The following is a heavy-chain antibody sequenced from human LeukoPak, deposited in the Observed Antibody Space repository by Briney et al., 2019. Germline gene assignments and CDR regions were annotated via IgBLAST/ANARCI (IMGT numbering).Heavy chain of an antibody. Sequence: SETLSLTCTVSGGSISSYYWSWIRQPPGKGLEWIGYIYYSGSTNYNPSLKSRVTISVDTSKNQFSLKLSPVTAADTAVYYCARLTIPYYDSSGYHFDYWGQGTLVTVSS. CDR2: IYYSGST. J-gene: IGHJ4*02. CDR1: GGSISSYY. D-gene: IGHD3-22*01. CDR3: ARLTIPYYDSSGYHFDY. V-gene: IGHV4-59*08.